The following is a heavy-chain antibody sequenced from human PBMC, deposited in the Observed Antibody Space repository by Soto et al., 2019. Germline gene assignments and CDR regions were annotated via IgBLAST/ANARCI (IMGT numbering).Heavy chain of an antibody. Sequence: GGSLRLSCAASGFTFSSYAMSWVRQAPGKGLEWVSAISGSGGSTYYADSVKGRFTISRDNSKNTLYLQMNSLRAEDTAVYYCAKRPLVGFGELFHGMDVWGQGTTVTVSS. D-gene: IGHD3-10*01. CDR1: GFTFSSYA. CDR3: AKRPLVGFGELFHGMDV. CDR2: ISGSGGST. V-gene: IGHV3-23*01. J-gene: IGHJ6*02.